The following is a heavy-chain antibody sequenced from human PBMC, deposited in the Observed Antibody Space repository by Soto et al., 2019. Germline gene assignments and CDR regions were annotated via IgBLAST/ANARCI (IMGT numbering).Heavy chain of an antibody. CDR3: ARDAAGSDYYYYYGMDV. J-gene: IGHJ6*02. V-gene: IGHV4-4*07. CDR2: IYTSGST. CDR1: GGAISSYY. Sequence: SETLSLTCTVSGGAISSYYCILSRHPAGKGLEWIVRIYTSGSTNYNPSLKSRVTMSVDTSKNQFSLKLSSVTAADTAVYYCARDAAGSDYYYYYGMDVWGQGTTVTVS. D-gene: IGHD6-25*01.